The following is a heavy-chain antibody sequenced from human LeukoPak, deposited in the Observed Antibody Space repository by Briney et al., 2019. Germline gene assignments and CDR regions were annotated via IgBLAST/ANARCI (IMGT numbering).Heavy chain of an antibody. V-gene: IGHV3-33*01. CDR1: GFTFSDYG. CDR3: VRASGSFDY. J-gene: IGHJ4*02. D-gene: IGHD3-10*01. CDR2: IWSDGSNK. Sequence: GGSLRLSCAASGFTFSDYGMHWVRQAPGKGLEWVAVIWSDGSNKYYADSVKGRFTISRENSKNTLYLRMNSLRVEDTAVYYCVRASGSFDYWGQGTLVTVSS.